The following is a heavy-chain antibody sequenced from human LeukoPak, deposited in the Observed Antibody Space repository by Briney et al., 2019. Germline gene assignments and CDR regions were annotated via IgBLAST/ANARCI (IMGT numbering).Heavy chain of an antibody. CDR2: INPNSGGT. Sequence: GASVKASCKASGYTFTGYFLHWVRRAPGQGFEWMGWINPNSGGTYYTQRFQGRVTMTRDTSISTAYMELSSLRSDDTAVYYCARAQSLTAPAGTFANSWGQGTLVTVSS. D-gene: IGHD6-13*01. J-gene: IGHJ4*02. CDR1: GYTFTGYF. V-gene: IGHV1-2*02. CDR3: ARAQSLTAPAGTFANS.